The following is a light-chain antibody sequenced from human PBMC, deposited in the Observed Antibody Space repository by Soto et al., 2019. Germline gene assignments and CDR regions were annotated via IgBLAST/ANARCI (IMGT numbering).Light chain of an antibody. Sequence: QSWLTQPASVSGSPGQSITISCPGTSSDVGGYNYVSWYQQHPGKAPKLMIYDVSNRPSGVSNRFSGSKSGNTASLTISGLQAEDEADYYCSSYTSSSTLYVFGTGTKVTVL. CDR3: SSYTSSSTLYV. J-gene: IGLJ1*01. CDR1: SSDVGGYNY. V-gene: IGLV2-14*01. CDR2: DVS.